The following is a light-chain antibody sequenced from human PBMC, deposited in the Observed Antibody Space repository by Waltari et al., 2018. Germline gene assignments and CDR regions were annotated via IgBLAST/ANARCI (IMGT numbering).Light chain of an antibody. V-gene: IGKV4-1*01. CDR2: WAS. J-gene: IGKJ1*01. CDR3: QQYYTTPWT. CDR1: QSLLYSSNNKNY. Sequence: DSVMTQSPDSLAVSLGERATINCKSSQSLLYSSNNKNYLAWYQQKPGQPPKLLIYWASTRESGVPERFSGSGSGTDFTLTISSLQAEDVAVYYGQQYYTTPWTFGQGTKVEIK.